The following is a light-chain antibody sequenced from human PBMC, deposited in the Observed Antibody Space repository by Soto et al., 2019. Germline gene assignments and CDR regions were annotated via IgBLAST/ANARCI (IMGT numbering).Light chain of an antibody. CDR2: DVS. Sequence: LTQPASVSGSPGQSITISCTGTSSDVGVYNYVSWHQQHPGKVPKLMIYDVSYRPSGVSNRFSGSKSGNTASLTISGLQAEDEADYYCSSYTTSSTYVFGTGTKVTVL. CDR3: SSYTTSSTYV. CDR1: SSDVGVYNY. V-gene: IGLV2-14*01. J-gene: IGLJ1*01.